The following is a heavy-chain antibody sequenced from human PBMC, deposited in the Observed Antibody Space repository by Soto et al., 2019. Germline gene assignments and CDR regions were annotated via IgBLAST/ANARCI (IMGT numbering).Heavy chain of an antibody. V-gene: IGHV4-59*08. CDR1: GGSISSYY. CDR2: IYYSGST. CDR3: ARLYYDFWSGYYTDYFDY. D-gene: IGHD3-3*01. J-gene: IGHJ4*02. Sequence: SETLSLTCTVSGGSISSYYWSWIRQPPGKGLEWIGYIYYSGSTNFNPSLKSRVTISVDTSKNHFSLELSSVTAADTAVYYCARLYYDFWSGYYTDYFDYWGQGTLVTVSS.